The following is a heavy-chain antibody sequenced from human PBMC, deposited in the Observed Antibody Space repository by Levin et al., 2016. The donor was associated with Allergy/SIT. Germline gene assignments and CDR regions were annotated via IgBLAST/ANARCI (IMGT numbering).Heavy chain of an antibody. D-gene: IGHD3-3*01. V-gene: IGHV1-8*01. CDR1: GYTFVDYD. CDR3: ARGGIPSITMLGVLMTASAMDV. Sequence: ASVKVSCKTSGYTFVDYDIYWVRQAPGQGLEWMGWVSPHNGDTGYAQEFQGRVTLTRDTSISTAYMDLSSLRSEDTAIYYCARGGIPSITMLGVLMTASAMDVWGQGTTVTVSS. J-gene: IGHJ6*02. CDR2: VSPHNGDT.